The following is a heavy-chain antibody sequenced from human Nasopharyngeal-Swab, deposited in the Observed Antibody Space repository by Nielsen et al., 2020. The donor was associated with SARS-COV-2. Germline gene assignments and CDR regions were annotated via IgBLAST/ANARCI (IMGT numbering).Heavy chain of an antibody. J-gene: IGHJ4*02. CDR1: GFTFSNYW. V-gene: IGHV3-74*01. D-gene: IGHD5-12*01. CDR3: ARERGGGYGDY. CDR2: INTDGRTT. Sequence: GGSLRLSCATSGFTFSNYWMDWARQAPGKGLVWVSRINTDGRTTNYADSVRGRFTISRDNAKNSLYLQMNSLTAEDTAVYYCARERGGGYGDYWGQGTLVTVSS.